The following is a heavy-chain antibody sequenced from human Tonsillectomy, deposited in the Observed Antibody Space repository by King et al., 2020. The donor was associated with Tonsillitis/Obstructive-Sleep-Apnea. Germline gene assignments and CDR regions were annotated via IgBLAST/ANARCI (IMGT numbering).Heavy chain of an antibody. V-gene: IGHV3-23*04. CDR2: ISGSGGST. CDR1: GFTFSSYA. Sequence: VQLVESGGGLVQPGGSLRLSCAASGFTFSSYAMSWVRQAPGKGLEWVSAISGSGGSTYYADSVKGRFTISRDNSKNTLYLQMNSLRAEDTAVYYCVKDLRFLEWLSPDIANDAFDIWGQGTMVTVSS. D-gene: IGHD3-3*01. CDR3: VKDLRFLEWLSPDIANDAFDI. J-gene: IGHJ3*02.